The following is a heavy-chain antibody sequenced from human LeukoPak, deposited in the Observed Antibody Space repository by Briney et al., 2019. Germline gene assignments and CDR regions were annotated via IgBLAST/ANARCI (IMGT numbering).Heavy chain of an antibody. Sequence: GGSLRLSCAASGFTFSSYSMNWVRQAPGKGLEWVSSISSSSSYIYYADSVKGRFTISRDNSKDTLYLQMNSLRAEDAAVYYCARDRSFQYDFSGYYFYYWGQGTLVTVSS. CDR1: GFTFSSYS. CDR3: ARDRSFQYDFSGYYFYY. D-gene: IGHD3-22*01. V-gene: IGHV3-21*04. CDR2: ISSSSSYI. J-gene: IGHJ4*02.